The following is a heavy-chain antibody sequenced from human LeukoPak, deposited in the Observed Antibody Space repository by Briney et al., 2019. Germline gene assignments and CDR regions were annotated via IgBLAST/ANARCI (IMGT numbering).Heavy chain of an antibody. J-gene: IGHJ4*02. CDR2: IRYDESDK. D-gene: IGHD3-10*01. CDR3: ATYYYTSGNYYNYIYY. Sequence: GGPVRLSCAASGFTFSRYGMLWVPQAPGKGLEWVAFIRYDESDKKYKDSVKGRFTVSKDNSKNIVSLQMHSLRVKDTAVYYCATYYYTSGNYYNYIYYWGQGALVTVSS. V-gene: IGHV3-30*02. CDR1: GFTFSRYG.